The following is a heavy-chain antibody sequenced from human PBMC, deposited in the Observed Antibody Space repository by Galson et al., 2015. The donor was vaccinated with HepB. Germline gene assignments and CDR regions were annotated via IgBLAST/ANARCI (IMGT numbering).Heavy chain of an antibody. CDR1: GFTVSSNY. CDR3: ATGYCTSTSCSRVFDY. Sequence: SLRLSCAAPGFTVSSNYMTWVRQAPGKGLEWVSVLYSGGDTYYSDSVKGRFIISRDNAKNSLYLQMNSLRADDTAVYFCATGYCTSTSCSRVFDYWGQGTLVTVSS. V-gene: IGHV3-66*01. D-gene: IGHD2-2*01. CDR2: LYSGGDT. J-gene: IGHJ4*02.